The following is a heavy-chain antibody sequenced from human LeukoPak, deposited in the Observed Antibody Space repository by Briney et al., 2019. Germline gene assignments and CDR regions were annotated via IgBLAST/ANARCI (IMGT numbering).Heavy chain of an antibody. D-gene: IGHD5-18*01. V-gene: IGHV3-48*04. CDR1: GFTFSDYT. J-gene: IGHJ6*03. CDR3: ARVPSGYTLGYDYYYYYMDV. CDR2: ISTSSSTI. Sequence: PGGSLRLACAVSGFTFSDYTMTWVRQAPGKGLEWVSYISTSSSTIYYADSVKGRFTISRDNTKNALYLQMNSLRAEDTAVYYCARVPSGYTLGYDYYYYYMDVWGKGTTVTVSS.